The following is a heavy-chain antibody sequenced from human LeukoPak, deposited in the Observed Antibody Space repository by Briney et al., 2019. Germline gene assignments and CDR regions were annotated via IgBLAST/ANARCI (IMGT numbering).Heavy chain of an antibody. J-gene: IGHJ4*02. CDR3: AREGDISVITYAY. CDR1: GFTFSSFW. D-gene: IGHD5-12*01. CDR2: IKQDGSEK. Sequence: GGSLRLSCAASGFTFSSFWMNWLRQAPGKGLEWVANIKQDGSEKYYADSVKGRFTISRDNAKNSLFLQMNSLRAEDTAVYYCAREGDISVITYAYWGQGTLVTASS. V-gene: IGHV3-7*01.